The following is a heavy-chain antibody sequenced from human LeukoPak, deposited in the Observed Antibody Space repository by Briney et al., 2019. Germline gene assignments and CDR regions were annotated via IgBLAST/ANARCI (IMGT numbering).Heavy chain of an antibody. J-gene: IGHJ3*02. V-gene: IGHV3-30*02. Sequence: GGSLRLSCAASGFTFSSYGMHWVRQAPGKGLEWVAFIRYDGSNKYYADSVKGRFTISRDNSKNTLYLQMNSLRAKDTAVYYCAREWYCSSTSCYDAFDIWGQGTMVTVSS. CDR1: GFTFSSYG. D-gene: IGHD2-2*01. CDR2: IRYDGSNK. CDR3: AREWYCSSTSCYDAFDI.